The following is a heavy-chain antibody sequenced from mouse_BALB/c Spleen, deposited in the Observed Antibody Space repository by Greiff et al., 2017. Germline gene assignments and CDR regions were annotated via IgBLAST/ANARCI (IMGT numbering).Heavy chain of an antibody. V-gene: IGHV5-4*02. Sequence: EVKVVESGGGLVKPGGSLKLSCAASGFTFSDYYMYWVRQTPEKRLEWVATISDGGSYTYYPDSVKGRFTISRDNAKNNLYLQMSSLKSEDTAMYYCARGAYYRYSYAMDYWGQGTSVTVSS. J-gene: IGHJ4*01. CDR3: ARGAYYRYSYAMDY. D-gene: IGHD2-14*01. CDR1: GFTFSDYY. CDR2: ISDGGSYT.